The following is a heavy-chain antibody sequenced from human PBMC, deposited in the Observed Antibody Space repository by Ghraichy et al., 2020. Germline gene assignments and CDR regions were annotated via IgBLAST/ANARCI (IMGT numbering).Heavy chain of an antibody. CDR1: GFNFARHW. J-gene: IGHJ4*02. CDR2: IKSDGSDR. CDR3: ARDPYGDYRYGGTDY. Sequence: GGSLRLSCAASGFNFARHWMSWVRQVPGKGLEWVASIKSDGSDRFYVDSVKGRFTISRDNAENSVSLEMTSLRGEDTAVYYCARDPYGDYRYGGTDYWGRGTLFSVSA. V-gene: IGHV3-7*01. D-gene: IGHD4-17*01.